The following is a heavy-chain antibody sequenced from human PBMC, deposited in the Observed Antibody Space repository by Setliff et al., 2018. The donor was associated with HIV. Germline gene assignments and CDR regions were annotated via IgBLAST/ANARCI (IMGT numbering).Heavy chain of an antibody. Sequence: PSETLSLTCTVSGVSISNYYWSWIRQTPGKGLEWIGSIYYSGSTNYNPSLKSRVTISLDTSKNQFSLKLTSVTAADTAVYYCARGGTSSNWFGPWGQGTLVTVSS. CDR3: ARGGTSSNWFGP. V-gene: IGHV4-59*01. D-gene: IGHD2-2*01. J-gene: IGHJ5*02. CDR1: GVSISNYY. CDR2: IYYSGST.